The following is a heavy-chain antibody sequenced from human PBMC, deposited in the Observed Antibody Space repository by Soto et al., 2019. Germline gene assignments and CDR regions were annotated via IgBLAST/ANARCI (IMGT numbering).Heavy chain of an antibody. V-gene: IGHV1-46*01. D-gene: IGHD3-9*01. CDR3: ARDLQRYFDWLYGMDV. Sequence: ASVKVSCKASGYTFTSYYMHWVRQAPGQGLEWMGIINPSGGSTSYAQKFQGRVTMTRDTSTSTVYMELSSLRPEDTAVYYCARDLQRYFDWLYGMDVWGQGTTVTVSS. J-gene: IGHJ6*02. CDR1: GYTFTSYY. CDR2: INPSGGST.